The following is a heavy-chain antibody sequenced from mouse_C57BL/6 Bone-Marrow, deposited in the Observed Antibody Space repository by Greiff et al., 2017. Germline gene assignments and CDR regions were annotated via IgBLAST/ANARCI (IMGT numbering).Heavy chain of an antibody. D-gene: IGHD1-1*01. CDR3: ARCTTVVPFDY. CDR2: INPNNGGT. J-gene: IGHJ2*01. Sequence: EVQLQQSGPELVKPGASVKISCKASGYTFTDYYMNWVKQSHGKSLEWIGYINPNNGGTSYNQKFKGKATLTVDKSSSTAYMELRSLTSEDSAVYYCARCTTVVPFDYWGQGTTLTVSA. V-gene: IGHV1-26*01. CDR1: GYTFTDYY.